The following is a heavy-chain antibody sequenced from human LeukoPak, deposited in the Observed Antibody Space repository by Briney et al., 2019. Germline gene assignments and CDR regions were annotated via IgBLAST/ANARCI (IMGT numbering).Heavy chain of an antibody. J-gene: IGHJ4*02. CDR3: AREIRETPNYSDQ. CDR2: INPNSGGT. V-gene: IGHV1-2*06. Sequence: ASVKVSCKASGYTFTGYYMHWVRQAPGQGLEWMGRINPNSGGTNYAQKFQGRVTMTRDTSISTAYMELSRLRSDDTAVYYCAREIRETPNYSDQWGQGTLVTVSS. CDR1: GYTFTGYY. D-gene: IGHD4-23*01.